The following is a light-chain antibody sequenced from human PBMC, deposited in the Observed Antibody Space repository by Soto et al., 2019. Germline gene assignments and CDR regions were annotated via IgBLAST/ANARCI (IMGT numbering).Light chain of an antibody. CDR1: QGVGTW. Sequence: DIQMTQSPSSVSASVGDRVTITCRASQGVGTWLAWFQQNPGEAPTLLIYTASTLHSGVPSRFNGSGSGTDFTLTITRLQPEDFATYCCQQGDSIPLTCGGGTKVEIK. J-gene: IGKJ4*01. CDR2: TAS. CDR3: QQGDSIPLT. V-gene: IGKV1-12*01.